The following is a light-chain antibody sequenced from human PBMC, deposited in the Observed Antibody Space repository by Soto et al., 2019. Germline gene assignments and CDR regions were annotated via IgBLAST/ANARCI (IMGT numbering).Light chain of an antibody. Sequence: QSALTQPASVSGSPGQSITISCTGRSSDVGSYNLVSWHEQYPGKAPKLMIYEGSKRPSGVSNRFSGSKSGNTASLTISGLQAEDEDDYYCCSYAGRSTLVFGGGTKVTVL. CDR1: SSDVGSYNL. CDR3: CSYAGRSTLV. J-gene: IGLJ2*01. V-gene: IGLV2-23*01. CDR2: EGS.